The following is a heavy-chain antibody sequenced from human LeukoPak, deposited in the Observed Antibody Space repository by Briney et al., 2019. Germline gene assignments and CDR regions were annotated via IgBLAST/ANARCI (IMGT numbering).Heavy chain of an antibody. Sequence: PGGSLRLSCAASGFTFSDYYMSWIRQAPGKGLEWVSYISSSGSTIYYADSVKGRFTISRDNAKNSLYLQMNSLRAEDTAVYYCARANTDFWSGYWGYYYYYMDVWGKGTTVTVSS. D-gene: IGHD3-3*01. V-gene: IGHV3-11*01. CDR3: ARANTDFWSGYWGYYYYYMDV. CDR2: ISSSGSTI. CDR1: GFTFSDYY. J-gene: IGHJ6*03.